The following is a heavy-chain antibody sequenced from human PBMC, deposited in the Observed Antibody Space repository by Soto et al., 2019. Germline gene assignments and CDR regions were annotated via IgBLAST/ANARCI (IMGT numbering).Heavy chain of an antibody. V-gene: IGHV4-61*01. D-gene: IGHD1-26*01. Sequence: SETLSLTCTVSGGSFTSRSYYWSWIRQPPGKGLEWIGFISTSGSTNDNPSLKSRVTISLDPSKNQFSLKLSSVTAADTAAYYCATIGIVGATSVDYWGQGTLVTVSS. CDR1: GGSFTSRSYY. CDR3: ATIGIVGATSVDY. CDR2: ISTSGST. J-gene: IGHJ4*02.